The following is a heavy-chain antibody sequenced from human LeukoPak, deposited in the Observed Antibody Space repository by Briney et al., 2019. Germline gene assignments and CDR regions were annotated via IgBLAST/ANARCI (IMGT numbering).Heavy chain of an antibody. V-gene: IGHV4-31*11. Sequence: PSETLSLTCAVYGGSFSGYYWSWIRQHPGKGLEWIGYIYYSGSTYYNPSLKSRVTISVDTSKNQFSLKLSSVTAADTAVYYCARDKRGGYDYWGQGTLVTVSS. CDR3: ARDKRGGYDY. J-gene: IGHJ4*02. CDR1: GGSFSGYY. CDR2: IYYSGST. D-gene: IGHD3-16*01.